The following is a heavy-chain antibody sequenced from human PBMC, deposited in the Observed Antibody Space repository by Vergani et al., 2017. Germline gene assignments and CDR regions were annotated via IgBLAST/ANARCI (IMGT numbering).Heavy chain of an antibody. J-gene: IGHJ4*02. CDR1: GGSFSGYY. CDR3: ARSVDTAMGFDD. V-gene: IGHV4-34*01. D-gene: IGHD5-18*01. Sequence: QVQLQQWGAGLLKPSETLSLTCAVYGGSFSGYYWSWIRQPPGKGLEWIGEINHSGSTNYNPSLKSRVTISVDTSKNQFSLKLSAVTAADTAVYYCARSVDTAMGFDDWGQGTLVTVSS. CDR2: INHSGST.